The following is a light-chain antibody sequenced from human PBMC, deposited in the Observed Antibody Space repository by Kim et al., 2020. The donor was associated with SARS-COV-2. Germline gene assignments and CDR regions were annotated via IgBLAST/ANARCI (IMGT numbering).Light chain of an antibody. Sequence: SPAETTNIPFSGDKVGDRYTSWYQQKPGQSRLLVIYQETKRPSGIPERFSGSTSGNTATLTITGAQAMDEADYYCQAWDSSTLYVFGAGTKGTVL. V-gene: IGLV3-1*01. CDR3: QAWDSSTLYV. CDR1: KVGDRY. CDR2: QET. J-gene: IGLJ1*01.